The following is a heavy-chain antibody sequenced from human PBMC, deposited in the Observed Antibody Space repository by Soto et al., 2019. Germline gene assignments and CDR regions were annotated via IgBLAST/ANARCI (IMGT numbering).Heavy chain of an antibody. CDR2: ISWDGGST. CDR1: GFTFDDYT. CDR3: AKGAYYYDSSAHNPVDY. Sequence: GGSLRLSCAASGFTFDDYTMHWVRQAPGKGLEWVSLISWDGGSTYYADSVKGRFTISRDNSKNSLYLQMNSLRTEDTALYYCAKGAYYYDSSAHNPVDYWGQGTLVTVSS. D-gene: IGHD3-22*01. V-gene: IGHV3-43*01. J-gene: IGHJ4*02.